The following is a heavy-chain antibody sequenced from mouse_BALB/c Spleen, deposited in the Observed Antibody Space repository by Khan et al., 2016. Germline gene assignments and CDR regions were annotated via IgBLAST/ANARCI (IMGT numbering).Heavy chain of an antibody. CDR1: GYTFTSYT. D-gene: IGHD3-1*01. J-gene: IGHJ2*01. V-gene: IGHV1-4*01. CDR2: INPSSGYT. CDR3: ARKSTRAAY. Sequence: QVQLKQSGAELVKPGASVKMSCKASGYTFTSYTMHWVKQRPGQGLEWIGYINPSSGYTKYNQKFKDKATLTPDKSSSTPYMQLSSLTSEDSAVYYCARKSTRAAYWGQGTTLTVSS.